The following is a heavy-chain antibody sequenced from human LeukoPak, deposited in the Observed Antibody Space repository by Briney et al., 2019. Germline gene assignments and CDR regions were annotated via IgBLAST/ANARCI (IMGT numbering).Heavy chain of an antibody. CDR2: MNPNSGNT. J-gene: IGHJ4*02. CDR3: ARGQAAAGKREHDY. CDR1: GYTFTSYD. V-gene: IGHV1-8*01. Sequence: ASVTVSCKASGYTFTSYDINWVRQATGQGLEWMGWMNPNSGNTGYAQKFQGRVTMTRNTSISTAYMELSSLRSEDTAVYYCARGQAAAGKREHDYWGQGTLVTVSS. D-gene: IGHD6-13*01.